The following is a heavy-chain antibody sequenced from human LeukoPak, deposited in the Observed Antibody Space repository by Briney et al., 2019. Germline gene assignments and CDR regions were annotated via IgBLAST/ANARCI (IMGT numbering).Heavy chain of an antibody. J-gene: IGHJ4*02. CDR3: ARSLNFDIVVVPAATENYY. V-gene: IGHV3-21*01. CDR2: ISSSSSYI. CDR1: GFTFGSYR. D-gene: IGHD2-2*01. Sequence: PVGSLRVYCVASGFTFGSYRMNWVRQAPGKGLEWVSSISSSSSYIYYADSVKGRFTISRDNAKNSLYLQMNSLRAEDTAVYYCARSLNFDIVVVPAATENYYWGQGTLVTVSS.